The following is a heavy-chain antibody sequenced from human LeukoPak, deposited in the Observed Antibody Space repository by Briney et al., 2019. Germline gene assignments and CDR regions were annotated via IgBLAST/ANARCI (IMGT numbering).Heavy chain of an antibody. J-gene: IGHJ4*02. V-gene: IGHV4-59*01. CDR3: ARGSVTPDAGY. CDR1: SSPISGYY. D-gene: IGHD4-17*01. Sequence: SETLSLTCTVSSSPISGYYWSWIRQPPGKGLEWIGYVYYGGSTDYNPSLGSRVTISVDTSKNQFSLKLSSVTAADTAVYYCARGSVTPDAGYWGQGTLVTVSS. CDR2: VYYGGST.